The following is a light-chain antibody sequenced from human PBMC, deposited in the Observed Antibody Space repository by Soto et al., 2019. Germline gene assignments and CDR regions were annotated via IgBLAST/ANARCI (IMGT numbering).Light chain of an antibody. CDR3: SSYTSSSTPYV. Sequence: QSALTQPASVSGSPGQSITISYTGTSSDVGDYNYVYWYQQHPGKAPKLMIYDVSNRPSGVSNRFSGSKSGNTASLTISGLQAEDEADYFCSSYTSSSTPYVFGTGTKVTVL. CDR2: DVS. V-gene: IGLV2-14*03. J-gene: IGLJ1*01. CDR1: SSDVGDYNY.